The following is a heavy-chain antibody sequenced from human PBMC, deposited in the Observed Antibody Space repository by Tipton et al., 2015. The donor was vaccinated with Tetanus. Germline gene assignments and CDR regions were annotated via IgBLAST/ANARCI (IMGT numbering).Heavy chain of an antibody. Sequence: GLVKPLQTLSLTCAISGDSVSSNSAAWNWIRQSPSRGLEWLARTYYRSKWYNDYAVSEKSRITINPDTSKNQFSMQLNSVTPEDTAVYYCARYYNWNVSFDYWGQGTLVTVSS. J-gene: IGHJ4*02. CDR1: GDSVSSNSAA. CDR3: ARYYNWNVSFDY. D-gene: IGHD1-20*01. V-gene: IGHV6-1*01. CDR2: TYYRSKWYN.